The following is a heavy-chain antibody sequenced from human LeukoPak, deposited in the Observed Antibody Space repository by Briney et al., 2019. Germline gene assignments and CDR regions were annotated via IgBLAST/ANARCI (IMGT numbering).Heavy chain of an antibody. D-gene: IGHD3-3*01. CDR1: GFTFSSYA. CDR3: ARNTYYDFWSGYYPLDY. Sequence: LRLSCAASGFTFSSYAMSWVRQAPGKGLEWIGYIYYSGSTYYNPSLKSRVTISVDTSKNQFSLKLSSVTAADTAVYYCARNTYYDFWSGYYPLDYWGQGTLVTVSS. CDR2: IYYSGST. J-gene: IGHJ4*02. V-gene: IGHV4-31*02.